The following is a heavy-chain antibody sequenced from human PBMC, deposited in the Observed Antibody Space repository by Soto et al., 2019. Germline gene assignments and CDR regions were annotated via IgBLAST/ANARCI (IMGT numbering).Heavy chain of an antibody. CDR3: ARGVGMDV. CDR1: GGSISSYY. J-gene: IGHJ6*02. V-gene: IGHV4-59*01. Sequence: ETLSLTCTFSGGSISSYYLSWIRQPPGKGLEWIGYIYYSGSTNYNPSLKSRVTISVDTSKNQFSLKLSSVTAADTAVYYCARGVGMDVWGQGTTVTVSS. CDR2: IYYSGST.